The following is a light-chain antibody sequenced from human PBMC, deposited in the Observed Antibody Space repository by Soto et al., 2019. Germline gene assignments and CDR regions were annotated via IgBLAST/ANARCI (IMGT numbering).Light chain of an antibody. CDR1: SSDVGGYNY. Sequence: QSVLTQPASVSGSPGQSITISCTGTSSDVGGYNYVSWYQQHPGKAPKLMIYEVSNRPSGVSNRFSGSKSGTASLTISGLQAEDEADYYCSSYTSSSTYVFGTGTKLTVL. J-gene: IGLJ1*01. CDR3: SSYTSSSTYV. V-gene: IGLV2-14*01. CDR2: EVS.